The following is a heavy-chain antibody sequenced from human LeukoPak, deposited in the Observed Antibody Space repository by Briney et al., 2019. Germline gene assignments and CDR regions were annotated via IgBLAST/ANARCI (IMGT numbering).Heavy chain of an antibody. D-gene: IGHD3-3*01. J-gene: IGHJ6*02. Sequence: GRSLRLSCAASGFTFSSYAMHWVRQAPGKGLEWVAVISYDGSNKYYADSVKGRFTISRDNSKNTLYLQMNSLRAEDTAVYYCARDPGGHYDFWSGYYPSGYYYGMDVWGQGTTVTVSS. CDR1: GFTFSSYA. V-gene: IGHV3-30*04. CDR2: ISYDGSNK. CDR3: ARDPGGHYDFWSGYYPSGYYYGMDV.